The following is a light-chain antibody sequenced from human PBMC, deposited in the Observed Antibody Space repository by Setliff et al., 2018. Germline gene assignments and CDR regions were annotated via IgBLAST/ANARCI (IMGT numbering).Light chain of an antibody. Sequence: HSALTQPASVSGSPGQSITISCTGTSSDVGGYNYVSWYQQHPGKAPKLMIYEVSKRPSGVPDRFSGSKSGNTASLTVSGLQAEDEADYYCSSYAGNYIYVFGSGTKVTV. CDR1: SSDVGGYNY. CDR3: SSYAGNYIYV. J-gene: IGLJ1*01. V-gene: IGLV2-8*01. CDR2: EVS.